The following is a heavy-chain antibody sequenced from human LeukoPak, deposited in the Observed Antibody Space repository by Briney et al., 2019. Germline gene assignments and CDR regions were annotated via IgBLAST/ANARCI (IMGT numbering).Heavy chain of an antibody. CDR2: MNPNSGNT. CDR1: GYTFTSYD. J-gene: IGHJ4*02. D-gene: IGHD4-17*01. V-gene: IGHV1-8*03. CDR3: ARGPVYGDYVFDY. Sequence: ASVKVSCKASGYTFTSYDINWVRQATGQGLEWMGWMNPNSGNTGYAQKFQGRVTITRNTSISTAYMELGSLRSEDTAVYYCARGPVYGDYVFDYWGQGTLVTVSS.